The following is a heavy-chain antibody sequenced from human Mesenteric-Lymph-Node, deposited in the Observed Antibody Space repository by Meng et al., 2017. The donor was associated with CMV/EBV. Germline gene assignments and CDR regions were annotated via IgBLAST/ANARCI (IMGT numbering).Heavy chain of an antibody. CDR3: ARDPYSSSWGLDY. CDR2: ISSSGNYI. J-gene: IGHJ4*02. D-gene: IGHD6-13*01. CDR1: GFIFSSYS. V-gene: IGHV3-21*01. Sequence: GESLKISCATSGFIFSSYSMNWVRQAPGKGLEWVSSISSSGNYIYYADSVKGRFTLSRDNAKNSLYLQMNSLRVEDTAVYYCARDPYSSSWGLDYWGQGTLVTVSS.